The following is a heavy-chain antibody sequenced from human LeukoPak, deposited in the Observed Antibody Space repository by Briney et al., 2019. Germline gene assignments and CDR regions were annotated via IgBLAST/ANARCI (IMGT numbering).Heavy chain of an antibody. V-gene: IGHV4-34*01. J-gene: IGHJ4*02. D-gene: IGHD3-10*01. CDR1: GGSFSGYY. CDR2: INHSGST. CDR3: AREAVHYGSGSLDY. Sequence: SETLSLTCAVYGGSFSGYYWSWIRQPPGKGLEWIGEINHSGSTNYNPSLKSRVAMSLDTPKNQFSLELSSVTAADTAVYYCAREAVHYGSGSLDYWGQGTLVTVSS.